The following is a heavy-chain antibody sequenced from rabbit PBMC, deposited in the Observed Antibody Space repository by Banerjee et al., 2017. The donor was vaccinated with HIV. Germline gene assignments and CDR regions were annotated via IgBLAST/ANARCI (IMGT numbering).Heavy chain of an antibody. D-gene: IGHD3-1*01. J-gene: IGHJ4*01. CDR3: ARDPLSGHVDYFNL. Sequence: QSLEESGGDLVQPGASLTLTCTASGFSFSSGYYMCWVRQAPGKGLELIACIYAGSSGSTYYASWAKGRFTISKTSSTTVTLQMTSLTAADMATYFCARDPLSGHVDYFNLWGQGTLVTVS. V-gene: IGHV1S40*01. CDR2: IYAGSSGST. CDR1: GFSFSSGYY.